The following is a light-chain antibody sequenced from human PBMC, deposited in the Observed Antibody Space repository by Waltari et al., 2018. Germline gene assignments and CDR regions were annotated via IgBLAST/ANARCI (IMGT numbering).Light chain of an antibody. CDR1: SRDVGSYNF. J-gene: IGLJ1*01. Sequence: QSAPTQPASVSGSPGQSLTASCTGSSRDVGSYNFVPWYQPHPGHAPKLIIYEVTKRPSRVSDRFSGSKSGNTASLTISRLQTDDDADYYCSSYAGGVYVVGTGTTVTVL. V-gene: IGLV2-23*02. CDR2: EVT. CDR3: SSYAGGVYV.